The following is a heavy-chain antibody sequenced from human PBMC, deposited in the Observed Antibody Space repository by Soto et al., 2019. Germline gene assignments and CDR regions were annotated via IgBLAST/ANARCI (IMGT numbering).Heavy chain of an antibody. V-gene: IGHV3-9*01. CDR1: GFTFDEYA. Sequence: GGSLRLSCVASGFTFDEYAMHWVRQAPGKGLEWVSGISFNSGSIGYAESVKGRFTISRDNARNSLYLQMNSLRAEDTALYYCARDLEETQLLYDALDFWGQGTMVT. CDR2: ISFNSGSI. D-gene: IGHD2-2*01. J-gene: IGHJ3*01. CDR3: ARDLEETQLLYDALDF.